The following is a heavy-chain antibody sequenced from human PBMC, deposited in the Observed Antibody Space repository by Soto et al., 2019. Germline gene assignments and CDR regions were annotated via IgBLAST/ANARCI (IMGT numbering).Heavy chain of an antibody. V-gene: IGHV3-30-3*01. Sequence: GGSLRLSCAASGFTFSSYAMHWVRQAPGKGLEWVAVISYDGSNKYYADSVKGRFTISRDNSKNTLYLQMNSLRAEDTAVYYCARDSVDTVEGSDYYYYYGMDVWGQGTTVTVSS. D-gene: IGHD5-18*01. CDR2: ISYDGSNK. J-gene: IGHJ6*02. CDR3: ARDSVDTVEGSDYYYYYGMDV. CDR1: GFTFSSYA.